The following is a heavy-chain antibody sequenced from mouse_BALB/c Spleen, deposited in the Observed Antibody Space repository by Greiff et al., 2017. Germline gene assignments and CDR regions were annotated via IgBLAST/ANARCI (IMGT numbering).Heavy chain of an antibody. D-gene: IGHD1-2*01. V-gene: IGHV3-6*02. CDR3: ARDHHFGYFDV. Sequence: EVKLMESGPGLVKPSQSLSLTCSVTGYSITSGYYWNWIRQFPGNKLEWMGYISYDGSNNYNPSLKNRISITRDTSKNQFFLKLNSVTTEDTATYYCARDHHFGYFDVWGAGTTVTVSS. CDR1: GYSITSGYY. CDR2: ISYDGSN. J-gene: IGHJ1*01.